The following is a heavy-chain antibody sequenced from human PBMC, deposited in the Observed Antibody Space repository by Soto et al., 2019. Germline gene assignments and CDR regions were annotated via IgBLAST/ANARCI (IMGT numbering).Heavy chain of an antibody. Sequence: SETLSLTCTVSGDSISSGGYYWSWIRQHPGKGLEWIAYIYYSGSTYYNPSLKSRVTISVDTSKNQFSLKLSSVTAADTAVYYCGKGGGDYVCAYWGRGTLVTVSS. V-gene: IGHV4-31*03. CDR3: GKGGGDYVCAY. CDR2: IYYSGST. J-gene: IGHJ4*02. D-gene: IGHD3-16*01. CDR1: GDSISSGGYY.